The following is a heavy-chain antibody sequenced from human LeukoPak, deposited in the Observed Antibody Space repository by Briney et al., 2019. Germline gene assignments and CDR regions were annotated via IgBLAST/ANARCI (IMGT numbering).Heavy chain of an antibody. CDR3: ARGYCSGGTCYLVANWLDL. D-gene: IGHD2-15*01. CDR1: GYTLTAYY. V-gene: IGHV1-2*06. J-gene: IGHJ5*02. CDR2: ITPNSGGT. Sequence: ASVKVSCKASGYTLTAYYIYWVRQAPGQGLEWMGRITPNSGGTDYAQNFQGRVTMTRDTSISTAYMELSRLRSDDTAVYYCARGYCSGGTCYLVANWLDLWGQGTLVTVSS.